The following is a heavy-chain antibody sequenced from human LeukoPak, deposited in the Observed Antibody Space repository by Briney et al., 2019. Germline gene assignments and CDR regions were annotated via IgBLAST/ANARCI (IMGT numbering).Heavy chain of an antibody. CDR3: ARDGPVVNDY. D-gene: IGHD2-15*01. J-gene: IGHJ4*02. V-gene: IGHV1-3*01. CDR1: GYTFTSYA. Sequence: ASVKVSCTASGYTFTSYAMHWVRQAPGQRLEWMGWINAGNSNTKYSQKFQGRVTITRDTSASTAYMELSSLRSEDTAVYYCARDGPVVNDYWGQGTLVTVSS. CDR2: INAGNSNT.